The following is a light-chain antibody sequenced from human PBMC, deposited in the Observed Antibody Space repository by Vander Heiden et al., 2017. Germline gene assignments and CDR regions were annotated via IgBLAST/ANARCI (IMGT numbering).Light chain of an antibody. CDR3: QQYGSSPQT. J-gene: IGKJ1*01. Sequence: VLPQSPATLLLSPGKEATLLSRPSKSVRSSYLAWYQQKPGQAPRLLIYDTSSMATGIPDRFSGSGSGTDFTLTISSLEPEDFAVYYCQQYGSSPQTFGQGTKVEIK. CDR2: DTS. V-gene: IGKV3-20*01. CDR1: KSVRSSY.